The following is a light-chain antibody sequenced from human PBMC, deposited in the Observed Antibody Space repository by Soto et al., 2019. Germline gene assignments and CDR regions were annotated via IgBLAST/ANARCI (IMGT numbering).Light chain of an antibody. CDR1: QSVYNN. V-gene: IGKV3-15*01. Sequence: EIVMTQSPATLSVSPGERATLSCRASQSVYNNLAWYQQKPGQAPRLLIYGASTRATGIPARFSGSGSGTEFTLTINSLQSEDSAVYYCQQYSNWPPITFGQGTRLEIK. CDR3: QQYSNWPPIT. CDR2: GAS. J-gene: IGKJ5*01.